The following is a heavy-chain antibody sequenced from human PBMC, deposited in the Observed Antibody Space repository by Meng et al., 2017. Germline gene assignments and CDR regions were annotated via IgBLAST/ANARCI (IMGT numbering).Heavy chain of an antibody. CDR1: GYTFTSNY. CDR3: ARTYYYDCSGLGT. J-gene: IGHJ5*02. V-gene: IGHV1-46*01. D-gene: IGHD3-22*01. CDR2: INPSGGRT. Sequence: QVQLVQSGGEVMQPWAYVKVSCNASGYTFTSNYMNWVRQAPGQGLEWMGIINPSGGRTSDAHKYQGSIIMTRDTSTSTFYMELSSLRSEDTAVYYCARTYYYDCSGLGTWGQGTLVTVSS.